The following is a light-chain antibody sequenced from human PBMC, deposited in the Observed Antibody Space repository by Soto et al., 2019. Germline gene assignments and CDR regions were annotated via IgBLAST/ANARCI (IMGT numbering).Light chain of an antibody. Sequence: LTQPASVSGSPGQSITISCTGTSSDVGGYNYVSWFQQHPGKAPKLKIYEVSNRPSGVSNRLSGSKSGYTASLTISELQAEDEADYYCTSFTSSNTWVFGGGTKVTVL. CDR1: SSDVGGYNY. V-gene: IGLV2-14*03. CDR3: TSFTSSNTWV. CDR2: EVS. J-gene: IGLJ3*02.